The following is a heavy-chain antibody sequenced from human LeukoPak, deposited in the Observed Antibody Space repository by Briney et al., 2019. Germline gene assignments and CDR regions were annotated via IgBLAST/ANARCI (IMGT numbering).Heavy chain of an antibody. J-gene: IGHJ4*02. CDR3: ARDLYDYVWGSYIDY. D-gene: IGHD3-16*01. CDR2: IYYSGST. Sequence: SETLSLTCTVSGGAISSGDYYWSWIRQPPGKGLEWIGYIYYSGSTYYNPSLKSRLTISLDTSKNQFSLKLSSVTAADTAVYYCARDLYDYVWGSYIDYWGQGTLVTVSS. CDR1: GGAISSGDYY. V-gene: IGHV4-30-4*01.